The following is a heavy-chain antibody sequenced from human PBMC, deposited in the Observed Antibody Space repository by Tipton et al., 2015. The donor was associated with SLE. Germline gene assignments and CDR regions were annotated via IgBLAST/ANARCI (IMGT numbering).Heavy chain of an antibody. CDR2: IYYSGST. CDR1: GGSISSHY. J-gene: IGHJ3*02. Sequence: TLSLTCTVSGGSISSHYWSWMRQPPGKGLEWIGYIYYSGSTSYNPSLKSRVTISVDTSKNQFSLQLSSVTAADAAVYYCARRGWVDAFDIWGQGTMVIVSS. V-gene: IGHV4-59*11. CDR3: ARRGWVDAFDI. D-gene: IGHD6-19*01.